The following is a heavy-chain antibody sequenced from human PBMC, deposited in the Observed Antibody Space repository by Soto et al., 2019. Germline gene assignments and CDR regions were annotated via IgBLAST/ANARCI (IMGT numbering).Heavy chain of an antibody. CDR3: ARAAPPIADYYYYYYMDV. J-gene: IGHJ6*03. CDR2: IYYSGST. V-gene: IGHV4-31*02. Sequence: SETLSLTCTVSGGSISSGGYYWSWIRQHPGKGQEWIGYIYYSGSTFYNPSLKSRVTISVDTSKNLFSLKLSSVTAADTAVYYCARAAPPIADYYYYYYMDVWGKGTTVTVSS. CDR1: GGSISSGGYY. D-gene: IGHD6-13*01.